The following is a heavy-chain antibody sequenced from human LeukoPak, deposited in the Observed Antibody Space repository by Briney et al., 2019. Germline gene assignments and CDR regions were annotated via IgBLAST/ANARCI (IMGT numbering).Heavy chain of an antibody. CDR1: GGTFSSYA. V-gene: IGHV1-69*06. J-gene: IGHJ6*03. D-gene: IGHD4-17*01. CDR3: ARNYGDFRYYYYYMDV. Sequence: GASVKVSCKASGGTFSSYAISWVRQAPEQGLEWMGGIIPIFGTANYAQEFQGRVTITADKSTSTAYMELSSLRSEDTAVYYCARNYGDFRYYYYYMDVWGKGTTVTVSS. CDR2: IIPIFGTA.